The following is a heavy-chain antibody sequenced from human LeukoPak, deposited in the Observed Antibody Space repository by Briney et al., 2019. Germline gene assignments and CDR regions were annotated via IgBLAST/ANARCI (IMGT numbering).Heavy chain of an antibody. CDR2: ISGSGGST. J-gene: IGHJ4*02. CDR3: AKTKSGSGWYRHYFDY. V-gene: IGHV3-23*01. Sequence: PGGSLRLSCAASGFTFSSYAMSWVRQAPGKGLEWVSAISGSGGSTYYADSVKGRFTIFRDNSKNTLYLQMNSLRAEDTAVYYCAKTKSGSGWYRHYFDYWGQGTLVTVSS. CDR1: GFTFSSYA. D-gene: IGHD6-19*01.